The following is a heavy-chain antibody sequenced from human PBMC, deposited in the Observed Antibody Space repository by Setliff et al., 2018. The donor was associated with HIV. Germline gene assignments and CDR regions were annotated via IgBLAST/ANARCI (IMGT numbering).Heavy chain of an antibody. Sequence: PSETLSLTCTVSGGSINNYFWSWIRQSPGWGLEWIGYIYYSGETNYNPSLKSRVTISADTSKNQFSLKLNSVTAADTAVYYCARLAIPAATTDSWGQGTLVTVSS. CDR1: GGSINNYF. J-gene: IGHJ4*02. V-gene: IGHV4-59*08. CDR3: ARLAIPAATTDS. D-gene: IGHD2-2*01. CDR2: IYYSGET.